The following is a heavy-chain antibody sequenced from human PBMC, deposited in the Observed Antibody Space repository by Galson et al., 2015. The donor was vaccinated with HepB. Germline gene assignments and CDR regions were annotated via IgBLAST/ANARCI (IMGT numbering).Heavy chain of an antibody. Sequence: SLRLSCAASGFTFSSYAMSWVRQAPRKGLEWVSAISGSGGSTYYADSVKGRFTISRDNSKNTLYLQMNSLRAEDTAVYYCASSRDFWSGYYAGRDYYYYYGMDVWGQGTTVTVSS. D-gene: IGHD3-3*01. CDR1: GFTFSSYA. J-gene: IGHJ6*02. CDR3: ASSRDFWSGYYAGRDYYYYYGMDV. V-gene: IGHV3-23*01. CDR2: ISGSGGST.